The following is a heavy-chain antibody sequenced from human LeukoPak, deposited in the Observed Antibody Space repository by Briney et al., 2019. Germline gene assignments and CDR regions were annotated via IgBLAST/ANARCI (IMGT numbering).Heavy chain of an antibody. CDR3: ARSSGSYLDAFDI. V-gene: IGHV4-38-2*01. CDR1: GCSISSGYY. J-gene: IGHJ3*02. Sequence: SETLSLTCAVSGCSISSGYYRGWIRQPPGKGLEWIGSIYHSGSTYYNPSLKSRVTISVDTSKNQFSLKLSSVTAADTAVYYCARSSGSYLDAFDIWGQGTMVTVSS. CDR2: IYHSGST. D-gene: IGHD1-26*01.